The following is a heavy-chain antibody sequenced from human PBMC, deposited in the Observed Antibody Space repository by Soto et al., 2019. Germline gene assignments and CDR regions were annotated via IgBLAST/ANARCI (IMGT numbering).Heavy chain of an antibody. CDR1: GFSFSDFG. CDR3: AKETRSRAVTATRVNGMDV. CDR2: ISHDGSNQ. Sequence: QVQLVESGVGVVQPGRSLRLSCAPSGFSFSDFGMHWVRQAPGKGLEWVAAISHDGSNQYYGDSVKGRFSISRDHSNNRLYLQMNNLKVEDSAIYFCAKETRSRAVTATRVNGMDVWGQGTTVTVSS. V-gene: IGHV3-30*18. D-gene: IGHD2-21*02. J-gene: IGHJ6*02.